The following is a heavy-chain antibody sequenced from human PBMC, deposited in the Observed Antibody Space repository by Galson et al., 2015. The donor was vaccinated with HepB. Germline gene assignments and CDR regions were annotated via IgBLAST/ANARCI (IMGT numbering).Heavy chain of an antibody. J-gene: IGHJ4*02. V-gene: IGHV3-33*06. CDR1: GFIFRNYG. CDR3: AKLDSSGSS. Sequence: ALRLSCAASGFIFRNYGMHWVRQAPGEGLEWVAVIWDDGRDQKHAESVKGRFTISRDNSRNTLYLQMSSLRVEDTALYYCAKLDSSGSSWGQGTLVTVSS. CDR2: IWDDGRDQ. D-gene: IGHD6-19*01.